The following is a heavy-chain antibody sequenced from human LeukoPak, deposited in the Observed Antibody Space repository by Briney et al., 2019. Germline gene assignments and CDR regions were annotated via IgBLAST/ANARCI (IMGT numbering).Heavy chain of an antibody. CDR3: ARDSDILTGPNWFDP. V-gene: IGHV4-4*07. CDR2: IYTSGST. Sequence: GSLRLSCAASGFTVSSNYMSWIRQPAGKGLEWIGRIYTSGSTNYNPSLKSRVTMSVDTSKNQFSLKLSSVTAADTAVYYCARDSDILTGPNWFDPWGQGTLVTVSS. D-gene: IGHD3-9*01. J-gene: IGHJ5*02. CDR1: GFTVSSNY.